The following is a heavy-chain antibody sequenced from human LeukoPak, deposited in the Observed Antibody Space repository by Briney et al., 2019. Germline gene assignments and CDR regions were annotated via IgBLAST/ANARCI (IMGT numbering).Heavy chain of an antibody. Sequence: SETLSHTCAVYGGSFSGYHWSWIRQPPGKGLEWIGEINHSGSTNYNPSLKSRVTISVDTSKNQFSLKLSSVTAADTAVYFCARDWGVEGRPGYMDVWGKGTTVTVSS. V-gene: IGHV4-34*01. CDR1: GGSFSGYH. J-gene: IGHJ6*03. CDR2: INHSGST. D-gene: IGHD6-6*01. CDR3: ARDWGVEGRPGYMDV.